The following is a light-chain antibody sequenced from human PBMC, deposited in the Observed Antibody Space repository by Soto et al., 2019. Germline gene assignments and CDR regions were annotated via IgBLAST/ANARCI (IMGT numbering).Light chain of an antibody. CDR1: YNL. J-gene: IGLJ1*01. Sequence: QSALTQPASVSGSPGQSITISCSGTYNLVSWYQQHPGKAPKLMIFEVNKRPSGVSYRFSGSKSGNTASLTISGLQAEDEANYYCNSYTTLSNRVFGTGTKVTVL. CDR3: NSYTTLSNRV. CDR2: EVN. V-gene: IGLV2-14*02.